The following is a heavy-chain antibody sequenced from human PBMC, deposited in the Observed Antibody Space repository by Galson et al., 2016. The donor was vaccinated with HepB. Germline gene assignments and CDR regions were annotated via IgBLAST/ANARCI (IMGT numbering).Heavy chain of an antibody. CDR3: AGAVDSGWYYFES. V-gene: IGHV3-21*06. CDR1: GITFSTYS. CDR2: TSKSSNYK. J-gene: IGHJ4*02. Sequence: SLRLSCAASGITFSTYSMHWVRQAPGKGLEWVSSTSKSSNYKYYAASVRGRFTISRDNANNSLFLQMTSLRAEDTAVYYCAGAVDSGWYYFESWGQGTLVTVSS. D-gene: IGHD6-19*01.